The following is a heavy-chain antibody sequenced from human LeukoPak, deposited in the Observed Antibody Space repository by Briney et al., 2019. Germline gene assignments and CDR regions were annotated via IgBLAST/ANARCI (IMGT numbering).Heavy chain of an antibody. CDR1: GYTFTSYD. CDR2: MNPNSGNT. D-gene: IGHD3-10*01. V-gene: IGHV1-8*02. J-gene: IGHJ6*02. CDR3: ARGWVVRGVRHYYYGMDV. Sequence: ASVKVSCKASGYTFTSYDINWVRQATGQGLEWMGWMNPNSGNTGYAQKFQGRVTMSRNTSISTAYMELSSLRSEDTAVYYCARGWVVRGVRHYYYGMDVWGQGTTVTVSS.